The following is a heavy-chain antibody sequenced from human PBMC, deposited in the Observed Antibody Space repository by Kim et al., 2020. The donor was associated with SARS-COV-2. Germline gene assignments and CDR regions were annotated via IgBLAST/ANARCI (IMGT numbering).Heavy chain of an antibody. D-gene: IGHD5-12*01. Sequence: SVKVSCKASGGTFSSYAISWVRQAPGQGLEWMGGIIPIFGTANYAQKFQGRVTITADESTSTAYMELSSLRSEDTAVYYCARAPRDGYNSHDAFDIWGQGTMVTVSS. CDR2: IIPIFGTA. CDR1: GGTFSSYA. CDR3: ARAPRDGYNSHDAFDI. J-gene: IGHJ3*02. V-gene: IGHV1-69*13.